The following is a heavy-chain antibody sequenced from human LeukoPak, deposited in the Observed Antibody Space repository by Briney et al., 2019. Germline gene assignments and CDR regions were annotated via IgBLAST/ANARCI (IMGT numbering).Heavy chain of an antibody. V-gene: IGHV1-46*01. CDR1: GYTFTSYY. CDR2: INPSGGST. CDR3: ARARPQVTMVRGVKRITTTAFDY. J-gene: IGHJ4*02. D-gene: IGHD3-10*01. Sequence: ASVKVSCKASGYTFTSYYMHRVRQAPGQGLEWMGIINPSGGSTSYAQKFQGRVTMTRDTSTSTVYMELSSLRSEDTAVYYCARARPQVTMVRGVKRITTTAFDYWGQGTLVTVSS.